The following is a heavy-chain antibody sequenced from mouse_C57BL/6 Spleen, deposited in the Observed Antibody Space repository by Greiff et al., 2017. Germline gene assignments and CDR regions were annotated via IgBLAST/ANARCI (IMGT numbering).Heavy chain of an antibody. Sequence: QVQLQQSGAELARPGASVKLSCKASGYTFTSYGISWVKQRTGQGLEWIGEIYPRSGNTYYNEKVKGKATLTADKSSSTAYMELRSLTSEDSAVYFCARWPITTVVASDYWGKGTTRTVSS. CDR2: IYPRSGNT. V-gene: IGHV1-81*01. CDR1: GYTFTSYG. D-gene: IGHD1-1*01. CDR3: ARWPITTVVASDY. J-gene: IGHJ2*01.